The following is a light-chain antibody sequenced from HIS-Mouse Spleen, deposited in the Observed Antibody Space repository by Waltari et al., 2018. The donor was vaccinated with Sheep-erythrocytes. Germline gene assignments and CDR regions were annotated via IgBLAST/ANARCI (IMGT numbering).Light chain of an antibody. CDR2: AES. CDR3: QQANSILIT. Sequence: IQMTQSPSSVSTSVGDRVTITCRASQGISSWLAWYQQKPGKAPKLLIYAESSLQSGVHSRFSGSGSGTDFTLPISSLHPEDFATYYFQQANSILITFGKVKRLEIK. V-gene: IGKV1-12*01. J-gene: IGKJ5*01. CDR1: QGISSW.